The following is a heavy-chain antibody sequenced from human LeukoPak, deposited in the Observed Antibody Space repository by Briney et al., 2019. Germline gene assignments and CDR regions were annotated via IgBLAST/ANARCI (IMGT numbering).Heavy chain of an antibody. J-gene: IGHJ3*02. Sequence: PSGTLSLTCAVYGGSFSGYYWSWIRQPPGKGLEWIGEINHSGSTNYNPSLKSRVTISVDTSKNQFSLKLSSVTAADTAVYYCARGRSRDGYNWNDAFDIWGQGTMVTVSS. CDR1: GGSFSGYY. V-gene: IGHV4-34*01. D-gene: IGHD5-24*01. CDR2: INHSGST. CDR3: ARGRSRDGYNWNDAFDI.